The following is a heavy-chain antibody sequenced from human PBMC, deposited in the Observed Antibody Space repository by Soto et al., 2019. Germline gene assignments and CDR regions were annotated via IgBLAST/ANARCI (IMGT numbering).Heavy chain of an antibody. V-gene: IGHV3-23*01. CDR3: ARGGPGGTTHY. J-gene: IGHJ4*02. Sequence: GGSLRLSCEASGFTFSSYAMSWGRQAPGKGLEWVAGISGSGGSTYYTDSVRGRFTISRDNSKNTVYLQMSRLRSDDTAVYYCARGGPGGTTHYWGQGTLVTVSS. CDR1: GFTFSSYA. D-gene: IGHD4-17*01. CDR2: ISGSGGST.